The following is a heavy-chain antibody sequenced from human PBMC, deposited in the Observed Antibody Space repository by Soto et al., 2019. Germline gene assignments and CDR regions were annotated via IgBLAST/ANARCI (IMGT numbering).Heavy chain of an antibody. D-gene: IGHD2-2*02. J-gene: IGHJ4*02. CDR2: ISGSGGST. CDR3: AFLCSSNTCYNLGFDY. V-gene: IGHV3-23*01. Sequence: RGESLKISCAASGFTFSSYAMSWVRQAPGKGLEWVSAISGSGGSTYYADSVKGRFTISRDNSRNTLYLQMNSLRAEDTAVYYCAFLCSSNTCYNLGFDYWGQGTLVTVSS. CDR1: GFTFSSYA.